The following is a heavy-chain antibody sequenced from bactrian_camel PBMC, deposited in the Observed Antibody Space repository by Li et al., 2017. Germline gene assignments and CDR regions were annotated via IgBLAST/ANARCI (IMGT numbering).Heavy chain of an antibody. V-gene: IGHV3S55*01. CDR2: IGSDGTI. CDR1: TNTYR. J-gene: IGHJ6*01. D-gene: IGHD1*01. Sequence: HVQLVESGGGSVEAGGSLRLTCTASTNTYRGWFRQAPGKEREGVAAIGSDGTIGYAEFVRGRFTISQDNAKNTLYLQLNSLKTEDTAMYYCATDLTYLNPNAWGQGTQVTVS. CDR3: ATDLTYLNPNA.